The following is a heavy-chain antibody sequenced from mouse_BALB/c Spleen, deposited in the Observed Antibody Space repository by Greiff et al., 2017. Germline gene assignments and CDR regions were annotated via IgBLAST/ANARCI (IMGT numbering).Heavy chain of an antibody. Sequence: EVKLVESGGGLVKPGGSLKLSCAASGFTFSSYAMSWVRQTPEKRLEWAATISSGGSYTYYPDSVKGRFTISRDNAKNTLYLQMSSLRSEDTAMYYCARHDYDDYAMDYWGQGTSVTVSS. J-gene: IGHJ4*01. CDR1: GFTFSSYA. CDR3: ARHDYDDYAMDY. V-gene: IGHV5-9-3*01. D-gene: IGHD2-4*01. CDR2: ISSGGSYT.